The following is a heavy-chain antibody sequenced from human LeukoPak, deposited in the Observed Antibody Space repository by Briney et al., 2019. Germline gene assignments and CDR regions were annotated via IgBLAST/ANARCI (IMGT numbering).Heavy chain of an antibody. CDR2: ISWNSGSI. D-gene: IGHD5-24*01. CDR1: GFTFDDYA. J-gene: IGHJ4*02. CDR3: AKDTGKDGYNIARRSFDY. V-gene: IGHV3-9*01. Sequence: GRSLRLSCAASGFTFDDYAMHWVRQAPGKGLEWVSGISWNSGSIGYADSVKGRSTISRDNAKNSLYLQMNSLRAEDTALYYCAKDTGKDGYNIARRSFDYWGQGTLVTVSS.